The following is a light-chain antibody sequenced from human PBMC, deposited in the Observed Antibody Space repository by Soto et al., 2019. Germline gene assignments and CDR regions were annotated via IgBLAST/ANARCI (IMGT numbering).Light chain of an antibody. CDR1: SSNIGAGFD. J-gene: IGLJ2*01. Sequence: QSVLTQPPSVSGAPGQRVTISCTGTSSNIGAGFDVHWYQQLPGTAPKLLISGNINRPSGVPDRISGSRSGTSASLGITGLQAEDEGDFYCQSYDTSLRGALFGGGTKLTVL. V-gene: IGLV1-40*01. CDR2: GNI. CDR3: QSYDTSLRGAL.